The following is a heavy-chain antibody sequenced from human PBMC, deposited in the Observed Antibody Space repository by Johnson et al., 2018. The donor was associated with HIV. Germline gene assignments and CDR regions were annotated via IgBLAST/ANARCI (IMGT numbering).Heavy chain of an antibody. CDR2: IRYDGSNK. CDR3: ATNRGGAFDI. J-gene: IGHJ3*02. CDR1: GFTFSTYG. D-gene: IGHD2/OR15-2a*01. Sequence: QVQLVESGGGVVQPGGSLRLSCAASGFTFSTYGMHWVRQAPGKGLEWVAFIRYDGSNKYYPDSVKGRFTISRDNSKNTLYLQMNSLRAEDTAVYYCATNRGGAFDIWGQGTMVTVSS. V-gene: IGHV3-30*02.